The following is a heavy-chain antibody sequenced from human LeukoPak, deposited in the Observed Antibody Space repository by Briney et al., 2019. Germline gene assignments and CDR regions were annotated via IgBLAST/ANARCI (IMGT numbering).Heavy chain of an antibody. CDR3: ARDLGGWFGERAPYYFDY. CDR2: IIPILGIA. CDR1: GGTFSSYA. D-gene: IGHD3-10*01. J-gene: IGHJ4*02. Sequence: GASVTVSCKSSGGTFSSYAISWVRQAPGQGLEWMGRIIPILGIANYAQKFQGRVTITADKSTSTAYMELSSLRSEDTAVYYCARDLGGWFGERAPYYFDYWGQGTLVTVSS. V-gene: IGHV1-69*04.